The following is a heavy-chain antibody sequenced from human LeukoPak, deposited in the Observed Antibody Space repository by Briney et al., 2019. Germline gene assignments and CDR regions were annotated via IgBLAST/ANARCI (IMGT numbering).Heavy chain of an antibody. D-gene: IGHD1-26*01. Sequence: GGSLRLSCAASGFTFSSNWMHWVRQAPGKGLVWVSRINEDGSTTNYADSVKGRFTISRDNAKNTLYLQMNSLRAEDTAVYYCVRDLGGRSGHWGQGTLVTVSS. CDR1: GFTFSSNW. J-gene: IGHJ4*02. CDR3: VRDLGGRSGH. V-gene: IGHV3-74*01. CDR2: INEDGSTT.